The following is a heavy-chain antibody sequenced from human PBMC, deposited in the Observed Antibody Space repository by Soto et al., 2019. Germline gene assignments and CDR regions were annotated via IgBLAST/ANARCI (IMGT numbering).Heavy chain of an antibody. J-gene: IGHJ5*02. Sequence: SSETLSLTCAVSGGSISSSNWWSWVRQPPGKGLEWIGEIYHSGSTNYNPSLKSRVTISVDKSKNQFSLKLSSVTAADTAVYYCARVIDTAMVSWFDPWGQGTLVTVSS. CDR1: GGSISSSNW. CDR3: ARVIDTAMVSWFDP. D-gene: IGHD5-18*01. CDR2: IYHSGST. V-gene: IGHV4-4*02.